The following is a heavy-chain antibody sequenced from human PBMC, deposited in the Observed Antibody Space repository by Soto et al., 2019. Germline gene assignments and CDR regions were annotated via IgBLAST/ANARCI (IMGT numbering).Heavy chain of an antibody. J-gene: IGHJ3*02. D-gene: IGHD6-19*01. V-gene: IGHV3-9*01. CDR3: AKDRSYSSPGYAFDI. CDR1: GFTFDDYA. Sequence: EVQLVESGGGLVQPGRSLRLSCAASGFTFDDYAMHWVRQAPGKGLEWVSGISWNSGSIGYADSVKGRFTISRDNAKNSLYLQMNSLRAEDTALYYCAKDRSYSSPGYAFDIWGQGTMVTVSS. CDR2: ISWNSGSI.